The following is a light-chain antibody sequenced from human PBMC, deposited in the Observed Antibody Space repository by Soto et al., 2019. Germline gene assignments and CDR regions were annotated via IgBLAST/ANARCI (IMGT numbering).Light chain of an antibody. CDR3: FSFTSTSTHV. J-gene: IGLJ1*01. V-gene: IGLV2-14*01. CDR1: SSDICAYDY. Sequence: QSALTQPASLSGSPGQSITISCTGTSSDICAYDYVSWFQHHPYTAPKHMISAVNNRHSGVTNRFSGTKPSNEAYLTNSGHQVEDEGGYFFFSFTSTSTHVFGSSTKVTV. CDR2: AVN.